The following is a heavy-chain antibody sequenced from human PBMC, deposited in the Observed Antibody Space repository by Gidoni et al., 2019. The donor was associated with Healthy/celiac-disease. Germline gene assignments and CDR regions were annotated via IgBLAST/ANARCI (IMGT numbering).Heavy chain of an antibody. D-gene: IGHD3-16*01. CDR1: GFTFSSYG. V-gene: IGHV3-30*18. CDR3: AKGGWGDYLDY. Sequence: QVQLVESGGGVVQPGRSLRLSCAASGFTFSSYGMHWVRQAPGKGLDWGAVISYDGSNKYYADSVKGRFTSSRDNSKNTLYLQMNSLRAEDTAVYYCAKGGWGDYLDYWGQGTLVTVSS. J-gene: IGHJ4*02. CDR2: ISYDGSNK.